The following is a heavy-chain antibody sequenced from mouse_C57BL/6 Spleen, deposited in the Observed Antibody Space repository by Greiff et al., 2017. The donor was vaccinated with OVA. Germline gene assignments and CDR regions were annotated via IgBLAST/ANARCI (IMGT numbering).Heavy chain of an antibody. Sequence: DVHLVESGPELVKPGASVKISCKASGYSFTGYYMNWVKQSPEKSLEWIGEINPSTGGTTYNQKFKAKATLTVDKSSSTAYMQLKSLTSEDSAVYYCARSGGSSWDFDYWGQGTTLTVSS. CDR2: INPSTGGT. J-gene: IGHJ2*01. V-gene: IGHV1-42*01. D-gene: IGHD1-1*01. CDR1: GYSFTGYY. CDR3: ARSGGSSWDFDY.